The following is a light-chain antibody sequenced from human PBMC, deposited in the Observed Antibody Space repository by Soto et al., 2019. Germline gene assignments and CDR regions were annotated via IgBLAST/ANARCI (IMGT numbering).Light chain of an antibody. Sequence: QSVLTQPPSASGTPGQRVTIFCSGSTSNIGSNTVNWNQQLPGTAPKLLIYSNNQRPSGVPDRFSGSKSGTSASLAITGLQSEDEADDYCATWDDSLNGYVFGTGTKLTVL. CDR2: SNN. CDR3: ATWDDSLNGYV. CDR1: TSNIGSNT. V-gene: IGLV1-44*01. J-gene: IGLJ1*01.